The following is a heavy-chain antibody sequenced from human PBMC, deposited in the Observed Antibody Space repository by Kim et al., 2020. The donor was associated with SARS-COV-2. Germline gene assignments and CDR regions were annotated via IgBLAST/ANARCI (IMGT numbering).Heavy chain of an antibody. D-gene: IGHD5-18*01. Sequence: ASVKVSCKASGYTFTSYAMHWVRQAPGQRLEWMGWINAGNGNTKYSQKFQGRVTITRDTSASTAYMELSSLRSEDTAVYYCARGPGGGTARWFDPWGQGTLVTVSS. CDR3: ARGPGGGTARWFDP. CDR2: INAGNGNT. CDR1: GYTFTSYA. V-gene: IGHV1-3*01. J-gene: IGHJ5*02.